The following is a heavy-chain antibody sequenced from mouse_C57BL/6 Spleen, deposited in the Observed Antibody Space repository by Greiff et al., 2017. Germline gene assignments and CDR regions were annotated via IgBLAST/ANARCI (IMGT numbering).Heavy chain of an antibody. D-gene: IGHD2-1*01. CDR1: GYTFTSYW. J-gene: IGHJ4*01. V-gene: IGHV1-53*01. CDR3: ASESYGNYVGYAMDY. CDR2: INPSNGGT. Sequence: VQLQQPGTELVKPGASVKLSCKASGYTFTSYWMHWVKQRPGQGLEWIGNINPSNGGTNYNEKFKSRATLTVDKSSSTAYMQLSSLTSEDSAVYYGASESYGNYVGYAMDYWGQGTSVTVSS.